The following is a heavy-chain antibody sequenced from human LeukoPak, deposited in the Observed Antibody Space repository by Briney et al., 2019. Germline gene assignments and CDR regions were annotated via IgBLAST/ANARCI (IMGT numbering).Heavy chain of an antibody. V-gene: IGHV3-7*03. CDR1: GFTFSSYW. J-gene: IGHJ4*02. CDR3: ARNPDSSGIAYYFDY. CDR2: INHNGNVN. D-gene: IGHD3-22*01. Sequence: PGGSLRLSCAASGFTFSSYWMNWARQAPGKGLEWVASINHNGNVNYYVDSVKGRFTISRDNAKNSLYLQMNSLRAEDTALYHCARNPDSSGIAYYFDYWGQGTLVTVSS.